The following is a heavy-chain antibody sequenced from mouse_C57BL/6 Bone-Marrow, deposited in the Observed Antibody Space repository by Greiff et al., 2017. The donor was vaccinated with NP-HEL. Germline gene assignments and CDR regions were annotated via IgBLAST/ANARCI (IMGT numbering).Heavy chain of an antibody. CDR1: GFTFSSYG. D-gene: IGHD1-1*01. Sequence: VQLKESGGDLVKPGGSLKLSCAASGFTFSSYGMSWVRQTPDKRLEWVATISSGGSYTYYPDSVKGRFTISRDNAKNTLYLQMSSLKSEDTAMYYCARVITTVPFDYWGQGTTLTVSS. CDR2: ISSGGSYT. J-gene: IGHJ2*01. CDR3: ARVITTVPFDY. V-gene: IGHV5-6*01.